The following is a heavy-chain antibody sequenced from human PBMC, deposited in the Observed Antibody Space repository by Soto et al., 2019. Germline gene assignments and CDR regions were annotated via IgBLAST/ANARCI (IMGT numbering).Heavy chain of an antibody. V-gene: IGHV1-8*01. J-gene: IGHJ5*02. CDR1: GYTFTSYD. D-gene: IGHD3-3*01. CDR3: ARTQGSTIFGVVTANWFDP. Sequence: GASVKVSCKASGYTFTSYDINWVRQATGQGLEWMGWMNPNSGNTGYAQKFQGRVTMTRNTSISTAYMELSSLRSDDTAVYYCARTQGSTIFGVVTANWFDPWGQGTLVTVSS. CDR2: MNPNSGNT.